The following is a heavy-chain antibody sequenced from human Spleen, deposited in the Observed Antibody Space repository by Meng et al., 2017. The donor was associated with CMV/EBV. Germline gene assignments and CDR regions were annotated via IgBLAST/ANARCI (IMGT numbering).Heavy chain of an antibody. Sequence: GESLKISCTASGFTLSSYEMNWVRQAPGKGLEWVSYISDSSGSTVYYGDSVKGRFTVSRDNSKNSLYLQMNSLRTEDTGFYYCARDMFDIGAGDYYSYYGMDVWGQGTAVTVSS. D-gene: IGHD2-15*01. CDR1: GFTLSSYE. CDR2: ISDSSGSTV. CDR3: ARDMFDIGAGDYYSYYGMDV. V-gene: IGHV3-48*03. J-gene: IGHJ6*02.